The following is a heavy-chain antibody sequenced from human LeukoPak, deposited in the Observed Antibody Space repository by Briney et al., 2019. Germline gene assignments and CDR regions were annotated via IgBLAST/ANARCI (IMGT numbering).Heavy chain of an antibody. CDR3: ARGCSGGSCYSAFDY. CDR1: GFTVSSNY. V-gene: IGHV3-53*05. Sequence: GGSLRLSCAASGFTVSSNYMSWVRQAPGKGLEWVSLIYSSGNTYYADSVKGRFTISRDISKNTLSLQMKSLRPDDTAVYYCARGCSGGSCYSAFDYWGQGTLVTVSS. D-gene: IGHD2-15*01. CDR2: IYSSGNT. J-gene: IGHJ4*02.